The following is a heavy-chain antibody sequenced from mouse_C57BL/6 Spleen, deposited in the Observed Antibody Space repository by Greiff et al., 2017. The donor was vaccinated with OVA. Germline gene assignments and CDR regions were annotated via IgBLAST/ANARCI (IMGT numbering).Heavy chain of an antibody. CDR3: ARVTGTSAY. CDR2: IHPNSGST. Sequence: VQLQQSGAELVRPGASVKLSCTASGFNIKDYYMHWVKQRPEQGLEWIGMIHPNSGSTNYNEKFKSKATLTVDKSSSTAYMQLSSLTSEDSAVYYCARVTGTSAYWGQGTLVTVSA. V-gene: IGHV1-64*01. D-gene: IGHD4-1*01. CDR1: GFNIKDYY. J-gene: IGHJ3*01.